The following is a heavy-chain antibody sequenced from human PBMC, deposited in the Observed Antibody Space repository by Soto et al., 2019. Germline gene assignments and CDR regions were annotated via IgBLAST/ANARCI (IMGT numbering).Heavy chain of an antibody. J-gene: IGHJ4*02. CDR1: GFTFSSYA. CDR2: ISGSGGST. D-gene: IGHD5-12*01. V-gene: IGHV3-23*01. CDR3: AKDEVEMATYPDY. Sequence: EVQLLESGGGLVQPGGSLRLSCAASGFTFSSYAMSWVRQAPGKGLEWVSAISGSGGSTYYADSVKGRFTISRDNSKNPRYLQMNRLRAEDTAVYYCAKDEVEMATYPDYWGQGTLVTVSS.